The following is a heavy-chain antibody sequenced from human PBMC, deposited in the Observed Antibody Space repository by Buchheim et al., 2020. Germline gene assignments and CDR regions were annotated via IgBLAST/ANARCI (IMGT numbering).Heavy chain of an antibody. D-gene: IGHD3-9*01. V-gene: IGHV3-7*01. J-gene: IGHJ4*02. Sequence: EVQLVESGGGLVQPGGSLRLSCAASGFTFSSYWMSWVRQAPGKGLEWVANIKQDGSEKYYVDSVKGRVTISRDNAKNSLYPQMNSLRAEDTAVYYCARDLHFDWLLLDLSLRYWGQETL. CDR1: GFTFSSYW. CDR3: ARDLHFDWLLLDLSLRY. CDR2: IKQDGSEK.